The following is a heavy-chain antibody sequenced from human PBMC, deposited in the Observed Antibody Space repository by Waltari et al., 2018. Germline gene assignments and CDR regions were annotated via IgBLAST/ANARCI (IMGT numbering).Heavy chain of an antibody. D-gene: IGHD3-3*01. CDR3: ARTYESGSYYYYMDV. CDR1: GFTFSSYT. V-gene: IGHV3-30*04. J-gene: IGHJ6*03. Sequence: QVQLVESGGGVVQPGTSLRLSCAAPGFTFSSYTMHWVRQAPGKGLDWVAVISYDGSNKYYADSVKGRFTVSRDNSKNTLDLQMDSLRPEDTALYYCARTYESGSYYYYMDVWGRWTTVAISS. CDR2: ISYDGSNK.